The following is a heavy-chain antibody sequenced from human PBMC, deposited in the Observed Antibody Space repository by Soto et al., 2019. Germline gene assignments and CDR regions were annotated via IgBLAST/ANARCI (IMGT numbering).Heavy chain of an antibody. CDR3: ARDSQGVVLFDY. CDR2: INPSGGST. J-gene: IGHJ4*02. CDR1: GYTLTSCY. D-gene: IGHD2-2*01. Sequence: ASVKVSCKASGYTLTSCYRQWVRQAPGQGLEWMGIINPSGGSTSYAQKFQGRVTMTRDTSTSTVYMELSSLRSEDTAVYYCARDSQGVVLFDYWGQGTLVTVSS. V-gene: IGHV1-46*01.